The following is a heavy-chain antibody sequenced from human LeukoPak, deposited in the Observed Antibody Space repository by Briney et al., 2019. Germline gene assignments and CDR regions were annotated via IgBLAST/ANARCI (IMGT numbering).Heavy chain of an antibody. D-gene: IGHD1-26*01. CDR2: INYSGRT. J-gene: IGHJ4*02. Sequence: SETLSLTCTISDDSISNNRYFWAWMRQPPGKGLEWIGSINYSGRTYYNPSLKSRLTMSVDTVKRQFSLKLISVTAVDTALYYCARDIDDVGALLDFWGQGTLVTVSS. CDR1: DDSISNNRYF. V-gene: IGHV4-39*07. CDR3: ARDIDDVGALLDF.